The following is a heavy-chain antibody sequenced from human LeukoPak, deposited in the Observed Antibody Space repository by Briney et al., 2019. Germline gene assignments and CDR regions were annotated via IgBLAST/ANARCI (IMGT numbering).Heavy chain of an antibody. CDR1: GGTFSSYA. J-gene: IGHJ3*02. D-gene: IGHD2-21*02. Sequence: GASAKVSCKASGGTFSSYAINWVRQAPGQGLEWMGGIIPIFGTANYAQKFQGRVTITTDESTSTAYMELSSLRTEDKAVYYCASTYCGGDCYPAGAFDIWGQGTMVTVSS. CDR3: ASTYCGGDCYPAGAFDI. CDR2: IIPIFGTA. V-gene: IGHV1-69*05.